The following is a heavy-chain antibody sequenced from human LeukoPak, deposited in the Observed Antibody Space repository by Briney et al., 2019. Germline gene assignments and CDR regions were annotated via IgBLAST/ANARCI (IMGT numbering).Heavy chain of an antibody. CDR3: ARSYQLLNWFDP. Sequence: SETLSLTCTVSGGSISSSSYYWGWIRQPPGKGLEWIGSIYYSGSTYYNPSLKSRVTISVDTSKNQFSLKLSSVTAADTAVYYCARSYQLLNWFDPWGQGTLVTVSS. CDR2: IYYSGST. V-gene: IGHV4-39*07. J-gene: IGHJ5*02. D-gene: IGHD2-2*01. CDR1: GGSISSSSYY.